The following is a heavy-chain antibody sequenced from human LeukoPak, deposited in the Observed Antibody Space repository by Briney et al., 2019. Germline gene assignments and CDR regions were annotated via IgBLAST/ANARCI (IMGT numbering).Heavy chain of an antibody. J-gene: IGHJ4*02. CDR1: GFTFSGSA. CDR2: IRSKANSYAT. D-gene: IGHD6-19*01. V-gene: IGHV3-73*01. Sequence: PGGSLRLSCAASGFTFSGSAMHWVRQASGKGLEWVGRIRSKANSYATAYAASVKGRFTTSRDDSKNTAYLQMNSLKTEDTAVYYCTSPGYSSGWYGRSSNDYWGQGTLVTVSS. CDR3: TSPGYSSGWYGRSSNDY.